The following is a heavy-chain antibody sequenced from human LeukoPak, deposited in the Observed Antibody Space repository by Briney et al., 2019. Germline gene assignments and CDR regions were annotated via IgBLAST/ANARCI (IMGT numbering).Heavy chain of an antibody. J-gene: IGHJ4*02. CDR2: IYSGGYT. CDR3: ARGYGSSGYYYGAIGY. D-gene: IGHD3-22*01. CDR1: GFTVSSNY. V-gene: IGHV3-66*01. Sequence: PGGSLRPSCAASGFTVSSNYMNWVRQAPGKGLEWVSVIYSGGYTYYADSVKGRFTISRDSSKNTLYLQMNSLRAEDTAVYFCARGYGSSGYYYGAIGYWGQGTLVTVSS.